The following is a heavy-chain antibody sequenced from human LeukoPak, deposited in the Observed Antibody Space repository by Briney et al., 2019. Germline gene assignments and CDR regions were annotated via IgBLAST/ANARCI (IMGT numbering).Heavy chain of an antibody. J-gene: IGHJ3*02. V-gene: IGHV3-13*01. CDR1: GFSFRNYD. CDR3: ARRSAAAGIDAFDI. CDR2: VGTGGDT. Sequence: PRGSLRLSCSASGFSFRNYDMHWVRQPTGKGLERVSAVGTGGDTYYAGSVKGRFTVVRENAKNTLYLQMNSLRAGDTAMYYCARRSAAAGIDAFDIWGQGTMVTVSS. D-gene: IGHD6-13*01.